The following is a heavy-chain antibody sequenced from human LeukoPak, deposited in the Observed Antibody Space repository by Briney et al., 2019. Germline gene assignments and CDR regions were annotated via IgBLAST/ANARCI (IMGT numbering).Heavy chain of an antibody. CDR1: GFTFSSYT. V-gene: IGHV3-21*01. D-gene: IGHD2-2*01. Sequence: GGSLRLSCAASGFTFSSYTMHWIRQAPGKGLEWVSSISGSNSYIFYADSVKGRFTVSRDNAKDSLYLQMNSLRAEDTAVYYCARDSRDCSSTSCPDYWGQGTLVTVSS. CDR3: ARDSRDCSSTSCPDY. CDR2: ISGSNSYI. J-gene: IGHJ4*02.